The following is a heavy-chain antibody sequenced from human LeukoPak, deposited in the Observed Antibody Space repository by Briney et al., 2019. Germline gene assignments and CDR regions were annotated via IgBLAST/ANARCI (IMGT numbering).Heavy chain of an antibody. CDR2: ITPTGGNT. J-gene: IGHJ4*02. D-gene: IGHD3-22*01. Sequence: GGSLRLSCAASAFTFSSYAMSWVRQAPGKGLDWVSTITPTGGNTFHADSVRGRFSISRDNSKNTLYLQMNSLRADDTALYYRAKSLSGYYFNFDYWGQGTLVTVSS. CDR3: AKSLSGYYFNFDY. V-gene: IGHV3-23*01. CDR1: AFTFSSYA.